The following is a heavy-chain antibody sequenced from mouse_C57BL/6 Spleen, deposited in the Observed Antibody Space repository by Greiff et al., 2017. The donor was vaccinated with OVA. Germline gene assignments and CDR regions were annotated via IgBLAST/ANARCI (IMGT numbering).Heavy chain of an antibody. D-gene: IGHD3-3*01. Sequence: VQLQESGAELVRPGTSVKVSCKASGYAFTNYLIEWVKQRPGQGLEWIGVINPGSGGTNYNEKFKGKATLTADKSSSTAYMQLSSLTSEDSAVYFCAREGLTVFDYWGQGTTLTVSS. CDR2: INPGSGGT. V-gene: IGHV1-54*01. J-gene: IGHJ2*01. CDR1: GYAFTNYL. CDR3: AREGLTVFDY.